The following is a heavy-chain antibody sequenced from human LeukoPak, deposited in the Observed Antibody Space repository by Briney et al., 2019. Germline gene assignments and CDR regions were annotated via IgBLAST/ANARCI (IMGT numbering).Heavy chain of an antibody. V-gene: IGHV1-18*01. CDR2: ISPYTTKT. CDR3: AREGGVGPTAPPDYYAYQMDV. CDR1: GYTFISYG. D-gene: IGHD1-26*01. Sequence: ASVKVSCKASGYTFISYGITWVRQAPGQGLEWMGWISPYTTKTNYAQSLQGRVTMTTDTSTSTAYMELRSLRSDDTAVYYCAREGGVGPTAPPDYYAYQMDVWGKGTTVSVSS. J-gene: IGHJ6*03.